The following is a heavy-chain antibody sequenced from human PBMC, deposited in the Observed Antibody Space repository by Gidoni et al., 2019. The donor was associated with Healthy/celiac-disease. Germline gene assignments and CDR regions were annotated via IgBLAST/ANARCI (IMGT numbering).Heavy chain of an antibody. J-gene: IGHJ6*02. V-gene: IGHV4-59*08. Sequence: QVQLQESGPGLVKPSETLSLPCTVSGGSISSYYWSWLRQPPGKGLEWIGYIYYSGSTNYNPSLKSRVTISVDTSKNQFSLKLSSVTAADTAVYYCARRHILPYDFTPEPYYYGMDVWGQGTTVTVSS. CDR3: ARRHILPYDFTPEPYYYGMDV. CDR1: GGSISSYY. CDR2: IYYSGST. D-gene: IGHD3-3*01.